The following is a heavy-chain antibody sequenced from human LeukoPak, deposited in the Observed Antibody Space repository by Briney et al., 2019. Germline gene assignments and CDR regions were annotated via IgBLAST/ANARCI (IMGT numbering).Heavy chain of an antibody. CDR1: GGTFSSYA. CDR3: ARVPSARGYSYGWGPDYYGMDV. CDR2: IIPIFGIA. V-gene: IGHV1-69*04. J-gene: IGHJ6*02. D-gene: IGHD5-18*01. Sequence: SVKVSCKASGGTFSSYAISWVRQAPGQGLEWMGRIIPIFGIANYAQKFQGRVTITADKSTSTAYMELSSLRSEDTAVYYCARVPSARGYSYGWGPDYYGMDVWGQGTTDTVSS.